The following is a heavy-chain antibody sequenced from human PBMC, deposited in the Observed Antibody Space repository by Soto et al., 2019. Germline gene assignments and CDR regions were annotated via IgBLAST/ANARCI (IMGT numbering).Heavy chain of an antibody. CDR3: ARDLVDVDYPSY. CDR1: RFPVSSTY. Sequence: GDSLKISCATIRFPVSSTYMSRASEAPGQGLECGSVIYSGGSTYYADSVKGRFTISRDNSKNTLYLQMNSLRAEDTAVYYCARDLVDVDYPSYWGQGT. J-gene: IGHJ4*02. V-gene: IGHV3-53*01. D-gene: IGHD4-17*01. CDR2: IYSGGST.